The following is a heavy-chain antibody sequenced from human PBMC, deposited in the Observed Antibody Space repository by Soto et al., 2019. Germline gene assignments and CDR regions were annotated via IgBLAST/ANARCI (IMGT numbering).Heavy chain of an antibody. J-gene: IGHJ6*02. Sequence: GGSLRLSCAASGFTFSSYWMHWVRQAPGKGLVWVSRINSDGSSTSYADSVKGRFTISRDNAKNTLYLQMNSLRAEDTAVYYCARDFTVTTFSGPSAPDYYYYGMDVWGQGTTVTVSS. D-gene: IGHD4-17*01. CDR3: ARDFTVTTFSGPSAPDYYYYGMDV. CDR2: INSDGSST. V-gene: IGHV3-74*01. CDR1: GFTFSSYW.